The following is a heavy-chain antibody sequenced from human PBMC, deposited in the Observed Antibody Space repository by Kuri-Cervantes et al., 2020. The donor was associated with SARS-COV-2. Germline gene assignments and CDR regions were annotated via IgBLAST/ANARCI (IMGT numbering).Heavy chain of an antibody. CDR1: GFTFSSYF. J-gene: IGHJ4*02. CDR2: IKEDATKI. D-gene: IGHD4-17*01. V-gene: IGHV3-7*01. Sequence: GGSLRLSCAASGFTFSSYFMSWVRQAPGKGLEWVAYIKEDATKIDYVDSVRGRFIISRDSSRNKLYLQMNRLRADDTGVYYCAREAPDMTSVTKGIDYWGQGTLVTVSS. CDR3: AREAPDMTSVTKGIDY.